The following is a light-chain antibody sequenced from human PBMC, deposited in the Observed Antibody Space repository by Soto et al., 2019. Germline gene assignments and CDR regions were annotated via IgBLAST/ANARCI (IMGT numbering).Light chain of an antibody. CDR1: KLGDKY. J-gene: IGLJ1*01. CDR3: QAWDSLV. V-gene: IGLV3-1*01. Sequence: SYELTQPPSVSVSPGQTASITCSGDKLGDKYACWYQQKPGQSPVLVIYQDSKRPSGIPERFSGSNSGNTATLTISGTQAMDEADYYCQAWDSLVFGTGTKLTVL. CDR2: QDS.